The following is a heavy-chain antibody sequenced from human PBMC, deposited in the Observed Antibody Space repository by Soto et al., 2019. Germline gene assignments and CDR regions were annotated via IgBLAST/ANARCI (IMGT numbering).Heavy chain of an antibody. D-gene: IGHD3-10*01. CDR1: GGSISSYY. CDR3: ARHLKTMVRGVLYNWFDP. V-gene: IGHV4-59*08. J-gene: IGHJ5*02. CDR2: IYYSGST. Sequence: QVQLQESGPGLVKPSETLSLTCTVSGGSISSYYWSWIRQPPGKGLEWIGYIYYSGSTNYNPSLKSRVTISVDTSKNQFSLKLSSVTAADTAVYYCARHLKTMVRGVLYNWFDPWGQGTLVTVSS.